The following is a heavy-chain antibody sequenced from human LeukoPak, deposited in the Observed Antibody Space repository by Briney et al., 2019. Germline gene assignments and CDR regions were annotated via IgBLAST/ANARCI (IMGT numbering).Heavy chain of an antibody. D-gene: IGHD6-19*01. V-gene: IGHV3-21*06. CDR3: ARVGEDWAVAGHFDF. CDR1: GFTFSHYY. Sequence: GGSLRLSCAASGFTFSHYYMTWVRQAPGKGLEWVSSISGSSGYIFYADSVKGRFTISRDNAKNSLYLQMNSLRAEDTAVYYCARVGEDWAVAGHFDFWGQGTLVTVSS. CDR2: ISGSSGYI. J-gene: IGHJ4*02.